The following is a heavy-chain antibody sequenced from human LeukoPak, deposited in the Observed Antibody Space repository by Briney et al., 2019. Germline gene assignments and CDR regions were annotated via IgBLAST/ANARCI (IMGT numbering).Heavy chain of an antibody. CDR3: AKMRAVAGRYNWFDP. J-gene: IGHJ5*02. Sequence: GGSLRLSCAASGFTFSSYAMHWVRQAPGKGLEWVAVISYDGSNKYYADSVKGRFTISRDNSKNTLYLQMNSLRAEDTAVYYCAKMRAVAGRYNWFDPWGQGTLVTVSS. CDR2: ISYDGSNK. V-gene: IGHV3-30-3*02. CDR1: GFTFSSYA. D-gene: IGHD6-19*01.